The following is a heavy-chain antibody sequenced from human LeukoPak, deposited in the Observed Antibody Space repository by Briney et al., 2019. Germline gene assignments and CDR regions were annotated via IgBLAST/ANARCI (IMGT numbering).Heavy chain of an antibody. CDR2: ISSSSSYI. Sequence: GGSLRLSCAASGFTFSSYSMNWVRQAPGKGLEWVSSISSSSSYIYCADSVKGRFTISRDNAKNSLYLQMNSLRAEDTAVYYCARGYCSGGSCYRADYWGQGTLVTVSS. V-gene: IGHV3-21*01. CDR1: GFTFSSYS. J-gene: IGHJ4*02. CDR3: ARGYCSGGSCYRADY. D-gene: IGHD2-15*01.